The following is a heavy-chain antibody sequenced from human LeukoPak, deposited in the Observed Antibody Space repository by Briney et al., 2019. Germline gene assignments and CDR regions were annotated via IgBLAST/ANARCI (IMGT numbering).Heavy chain of an antibody. V-gene: IGHV3-9*01. J-gene: IGHJ4*02. CDR2: ISWNSGSI. CDR1: GFTFDDYA. CDR3: ARGDCGGDCYSAYSSGY. Sequence: PGRSLRLSCAASGFTFDDYAMHWVRQAPGKGLEWVSGISWNSGSIGYADSVKGRFTISRDNSKNTLYLQMNSLRAEDTAVYYCARGDCGGDCYSAYSSGYWGQGTLVTVSS. D-gene: IGHD2-21*02.